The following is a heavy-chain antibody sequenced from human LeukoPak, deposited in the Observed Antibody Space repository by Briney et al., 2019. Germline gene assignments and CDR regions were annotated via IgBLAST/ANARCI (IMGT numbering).Heavy chain of an antibody. Sequence: GGSLRLSCAASGFTFSSYAMSWVRQAPGKGLEWVSAISGSAGSTYYADSVKGRFTISRDNSKNTLYLQMNSLRAEDTAVYYCAKEGLQQWRVRWGYFDYWGQGTLVTVSS. CDR3: AKEGLQQWRVRWGYFDY. V-gene: IGHV3-23*01. CDR1: GFTFSSYA. CDR2: ISGSAGST. J-gene: IGHJ4*02. D-gene: IGHD6-19*01.